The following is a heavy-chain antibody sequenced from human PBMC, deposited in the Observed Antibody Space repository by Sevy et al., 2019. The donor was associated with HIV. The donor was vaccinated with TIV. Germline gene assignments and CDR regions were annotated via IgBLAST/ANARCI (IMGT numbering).Heavy chain of an antibody. CDR1: GFTFSSYS. CDR2: ISSSSDSSRTL. V-gene: IGHV3-48*01. J-gene: IGHJ4*01. CDR3: ARPDLSGWYFDF. Sequence: GGSLRLSCVASGFTFSSYSMNWVRQAPGKELEWVSYISSSSDSSRTLYYADSVKGRFSISRDNAKNSVHRQMTSLRVEDTAVYYCARPDLSGWYFDFWGHGTLVTVSS. D-gene: IGHD6-19*01.